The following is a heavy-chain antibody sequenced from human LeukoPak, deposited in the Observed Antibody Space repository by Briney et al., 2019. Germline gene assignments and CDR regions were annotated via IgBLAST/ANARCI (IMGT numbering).Heavy chain of an antibody. CDR2: ISSSSSPI. CDR3: ARGSGSAFDY. CDR1: GFTFSSYI. Sequence: GGSLRLSCAASGFTFSSYIMNWVRQAPGKGLEWVSYISSSSSPIYYADSVKGRFTFSGDNAKNSLYLQMNSLRDEDTAVYYCARGSGSAFDYWGQGTLVTVSS. J-gene: IGHJ4*02. V-gene: IGHV3-48*02. D-gene: IGHD2-15*01.